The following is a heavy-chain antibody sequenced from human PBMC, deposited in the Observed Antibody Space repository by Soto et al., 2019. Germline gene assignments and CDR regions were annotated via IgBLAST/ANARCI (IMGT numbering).Heavy chain of an antibody. D-gene: IGHD2-8*01. V-gene: IGHV1-69*13. CDR3: ATRGPSMAGGYYYYYYGMDV. Sequence: GASVKVSCKASGFTFTGHYIHWVRQAPGQGLEWMGGIIPIFGTANYAQKFQGRVTITADESTSTAYMELSSLRSEDTAVYYCATRGPSMAGGYYYYYYGMDVWGQGTTVTVSS. CDR2: IIPIFGTA. CDR1: GFTFTGHY. J-gene: IGHJ6*02.